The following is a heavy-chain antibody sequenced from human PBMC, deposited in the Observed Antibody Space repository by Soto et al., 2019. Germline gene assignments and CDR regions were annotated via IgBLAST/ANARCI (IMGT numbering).Heavy chain of an antibody. CDR2: INPNSGGT. J-gene: IGHJ4*02. CDR1: GNTLSDFY. D-gene: IGHD1-1*01. CDR3: AREPATAKPEGVDF. V-gene: IGHV1-2*02. Sequence: GPLVQSGAGVRKPGAPVEVSCKASGNTLSDFYLHRVRPAPGQGPGWMGWINPNSGGTKYAPKFQGGVTMTRDTSITTAYMELSRLRSGDTAVYYCAREPATAKPEGVDFWGQGTLVTVSS.